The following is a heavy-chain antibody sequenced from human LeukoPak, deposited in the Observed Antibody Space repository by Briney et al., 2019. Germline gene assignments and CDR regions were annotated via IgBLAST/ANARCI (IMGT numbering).Heavy chain of an antibody. D-gene: IGHD3-10*01. CDR1: RFTFSSYT. CDR3: ARAKDGSGSYYAWVLDY. CDR2: ISSSSSYI. Sequence: GGSLRLSCAASRFTFSSYTMNWVRQAPGKGLEWVSSISSSSSYIYYADSVKGRFIISRDNAKNSLYLQMNGLRAEDTAVYYCARAKDGSGSYYAWVLDYWGQGTLVTVSS. J-gene: IGHJ4*02. V-gene: IGHV3-21*01.